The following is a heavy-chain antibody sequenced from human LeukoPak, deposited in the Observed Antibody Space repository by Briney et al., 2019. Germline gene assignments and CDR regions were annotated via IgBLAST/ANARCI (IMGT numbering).Heavy chain of an antibody. Sequence: ASVKVSCKASGYTFTGYYMHWVRQAPGQGLEWMGWINPNSGGTNYAQKFQGRVTITADKSTSTAYMELSSLRSEDTAVYYCARAFSGQRGYSYGPDYFDYWGQGTLVTVSS. V-gene: IGHV1-2*02. CDR2: INPNSGGT. J-gene: IGHJ4*02. D-gene: IGHD5-18*01. CDR3: ARAFSGQRGYSYGPDYFDY. CDR1: GYTFTGYY.